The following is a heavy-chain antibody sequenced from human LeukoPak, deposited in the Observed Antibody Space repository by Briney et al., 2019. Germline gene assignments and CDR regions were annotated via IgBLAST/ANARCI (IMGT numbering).Heavy chain of an antibody. D-gene: IGHD3-10*01. J-gene: IGHJ4*02. CDR2: IKTDGSET. CDR3: VSAIRGSPIDY. CDR1: GFTFSSYA. V-gene: IGHV3-7*01. Sequence: GGSLRLSCAASGFTFSSYAMSWVRQAPGKGLACVANIKTDGSETYYVDSVKGRFTISRDNAKNSLFLQMNSLRAEDTAIYYCVSAIRGSPIDYWGQGTLVSVSS.